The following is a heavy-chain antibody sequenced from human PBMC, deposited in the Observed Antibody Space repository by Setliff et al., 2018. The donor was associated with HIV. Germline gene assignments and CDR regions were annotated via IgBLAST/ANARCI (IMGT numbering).Heavy chain of an antibody. Sequence: SETLSLTCAVSGYSISSGYYWGWIRQPPGKGLEWIGSIYHSGSTNYNPSLKSRVTISVDTSKNQFSLKLSSVTAADTAVYYCARVRGRYYYHYAMDVWGQGTTVTVSS. D-gene: IGHD3-10*01. CDR1: GYSISSGYY. CDR2: IYHSGST. J-gene: IGHJ6*02. CDR3: ARVRGRYYYHYAMDV. V-gene: IGHV4-38-2*01.